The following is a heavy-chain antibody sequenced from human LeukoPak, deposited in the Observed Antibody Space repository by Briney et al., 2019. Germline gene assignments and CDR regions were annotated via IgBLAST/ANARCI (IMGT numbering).Heavy chain of an antibody. CDR1: GYTFTSYG. CDR2: ISAYNGST. Sequence: GASVKVSCKASGYTFTSYGISWVRQAPGQGLEWMGWISAYNGSTNYAQKLQGRVTMTTDTSTSTAYMELRSLRSDDTAVYYCARDRRYCSSTSCYPIDYWGQGTLVTVSS. CDR3: ARDRRYCSSTSCYPIDY. D-gene: IGHD2-2*01. V-gene: IGHV1-18*01. J-gene: IGHJ4*02.